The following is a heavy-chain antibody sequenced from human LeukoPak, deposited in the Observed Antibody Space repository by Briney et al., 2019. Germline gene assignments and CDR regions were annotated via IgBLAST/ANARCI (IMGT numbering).Heavy chain of an antibody. CDR2: ISSSGSTM. CDR3: ARGGYSSSWYEYYFDY. V-gene: IGHV3-11*01. CDR1: GFTFSDYY. Sequence: PGGSLRLSCAASGFTFSDYYMSWIRQAPGKGLEWVSYISSSGSTMYYADSVKGRFTISRDNAKNSLYLQMNSLRAEDTAVYYCARGGYSSSWYEYYFDYWGQGTLVTVSS. J-gene: IGHJ4*02. D-gene: IGHD6-13*01.